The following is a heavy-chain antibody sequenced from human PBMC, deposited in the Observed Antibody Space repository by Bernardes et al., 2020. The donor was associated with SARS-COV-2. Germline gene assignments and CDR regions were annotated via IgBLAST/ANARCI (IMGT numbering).Heavy chain of an antibody. CDR2: IYVSGSH. J-gene: IGHJ4*02. CDR1: GGSISSCSYS. V-gene: IGHV4-61*02. Sequence: SETLSLTCIVSGGSISSCSYSWSWLLQPAGKGLEWLGRIYVSGSHYYNSSLKSRVTISVDTPKNQFSLKLSSVTAADTAVYYCAIRLVAAAAIWNYWGQGTLVNVSS. D-gene: IGHD2-2*01. CDR3: AIRLVAAAAIWNY.